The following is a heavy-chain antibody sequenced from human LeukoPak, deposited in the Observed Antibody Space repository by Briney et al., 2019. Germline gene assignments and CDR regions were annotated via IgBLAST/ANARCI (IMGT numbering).Heavy chain of an antibody. CDR2: INTNTGNP. V-gene: IGHV7-4-1*02. J-gene: IGHJ6*02. D-gene: IGHD2-2*01. CDR3: ARFSLPAANYYYYGMDV. Sequence: ASVKVSCKASGYTFTSYAMNWVRQAPGQGLEWMGWINTNTGNPTYAQGFTGRFVFSLDTSVSTAYLQISSLKAEDTAVYYCARFSLPAANYYYYGMDVWGQGTTVTVSS. CDR1: GYTFTSYA.